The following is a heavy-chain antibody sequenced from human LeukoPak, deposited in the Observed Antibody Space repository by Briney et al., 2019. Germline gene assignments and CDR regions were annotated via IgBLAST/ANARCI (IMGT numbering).Heavy chain of an antibody. CDR1: GFTFSSYA. CDR2: ISYDGSNK. CDR3: AKIAVAGTATDY. D-gene: IGHD6-19*01. V-gene: IGHV3-30*18. J-gene: IGHJ4*02. Sequence: PGGSLRLSCAASGFTFSSYAMSWVRQAPGKGLEWVAVISYDGSNKYYADSVKGRFTISRDNSKNTLYLQMNSLRAEDTAVYYCAKIAVAGTATDYWGQGALVTVSS.